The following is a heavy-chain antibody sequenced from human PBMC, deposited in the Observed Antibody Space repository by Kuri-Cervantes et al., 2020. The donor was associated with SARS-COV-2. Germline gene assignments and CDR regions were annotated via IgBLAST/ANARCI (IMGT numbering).Heavy chain of an antibody. D-gene: IGHD3-3*01. CDR1: GGTFSSYA. V-gene: IGHV1-69*06. CDR3: ASSLLEWERGYYYYGMDV. J-gene: IGHJ6*02. CDR2: IIPIFGTA. Sequence: SVKVSCKASGGTFSSYAISWVRQAPGQGLEWMGGIIPIFGTANYAQKFRGRVTITADKSTSTAYMELSSLRSEDTAVYYCASSLLEWERGYYYYGMDVWGQGTTVTVSS.